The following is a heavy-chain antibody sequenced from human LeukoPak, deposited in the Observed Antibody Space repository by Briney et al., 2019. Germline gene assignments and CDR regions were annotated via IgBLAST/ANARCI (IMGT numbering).Heavy chain of an antibody. CDR2: ISYDGSNK. J-gene: IGHJ4*02. Sequence: GGYLRLSCAASGFTFSSYAMHWARRAPAKGRGGVAVISYDGSNKYYADSVKGRFTISRDNSKNTLYLQMNSLRAEDTAVYYCARDSSSWYYFDYWGQGTLVTVSS. CDR1: GFTFSSYA. CDR3: ARDSSSWYYFDY. V-gene: IGHV3-30-3*01. D-gene: IGHD6-13*01.